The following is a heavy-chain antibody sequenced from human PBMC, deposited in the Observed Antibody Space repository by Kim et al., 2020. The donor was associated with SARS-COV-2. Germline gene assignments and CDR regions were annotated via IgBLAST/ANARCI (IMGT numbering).Heavy chain of an antibody. V-gene: IGHV3-53*01. Sequence: GGSLRLSCAASGFTVSSNYMSWVRQAPGKGLEWVSVIYSGGSTYYSDSVKGRLTISRDNSKNTLYLQLSRVRAEDTAGYYCSRDEGYYYDSWGQGTLVTVSP. D-gene: IGHD3-22*01. CDR2: IYSGGST. J-gene: IGHJ4*02. CDR3: SRDEGYYYDS. CDR1: GFTVSSNY.